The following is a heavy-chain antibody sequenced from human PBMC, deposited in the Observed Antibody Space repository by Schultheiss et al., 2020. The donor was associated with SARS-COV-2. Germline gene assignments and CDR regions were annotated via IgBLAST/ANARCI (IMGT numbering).Heavy chain of an antibody. CDR2: INPSSGTT. Sequence: ASVKVSCKAPGYTLTSYYMHWVRQAPGQGLEWMGLINPSSGTTTYAQKFQGRVTMTRDTSTSTVYMELSSLRSEDTAVYYCARLVPYPPEYWGQGTLVTVSS. CDR3: ARLVPYPPEY. CDR1: GYTLTSYY. D-gene: IGHD2-8*02. V-gene: IGHV1-46*01. J-gene: IGHJ4*02.